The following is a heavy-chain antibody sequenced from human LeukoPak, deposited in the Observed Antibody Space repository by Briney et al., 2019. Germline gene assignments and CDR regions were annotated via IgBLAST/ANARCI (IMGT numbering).Heavy chain of an antibody. Sequence: PSETLSLTCTVSGGSISTYYWTWIRQPPGKGLEWIGYIYYTGSTKYNPSIKSRVTISVDTSKNQFSLNLSSVTAADTAVYYCARRVVVTATSNDAFDIWGQGTMVTVSS. CDR1: GGSISTYY. J-gene: IGHJ3*02. CDR2: IYYTGST. V-gene: IGHV4-59*08. CDR3: ARRVVVTATSNDAFDI. D-gene: IGHD2-21*02.